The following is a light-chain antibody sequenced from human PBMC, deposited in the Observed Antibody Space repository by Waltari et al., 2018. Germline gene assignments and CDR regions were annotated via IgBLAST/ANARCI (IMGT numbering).Light chain of an antibody. CDR2: KVS. CDR3: MQGTHWPFT. J-gene: IGKJ3*01. Sequence: DVVMTQSPLSLPVTLGQPASISCRSSESLVHSDGNTVLYWFHHRPGQSPRRLIYKVSKRDSGVPDRFSGSGSGTDFTLKISRVEAEDVGVYYCMQGTHWPFTFGPGTRVDIK. V-gene: IGKV2-30*02. CDR1: ESLVHSDGNTV.